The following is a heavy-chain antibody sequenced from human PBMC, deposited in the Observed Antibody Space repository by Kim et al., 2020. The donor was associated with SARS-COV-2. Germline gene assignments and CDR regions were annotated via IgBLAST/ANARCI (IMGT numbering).Heavy chain of an antibody. CDR1: GGSISSYY. J-gene: IGHJ6*02. CDR2: IYYSGST. V-gene: IGHV4-59*13. CDR3: ARANYGDYPYYYYGMDV. Sequence: SETLSLTCTVSGGSISSYYWSWIRQPPGKGLEWIGYIYYSGSTNYNPSLKSRVTISVDTSKNQFSLKLSSVTAADTAVYYCARANYGDYPYYYYGMDVWGQGTTVTVSS. D-gene: IGHD4-17*01.